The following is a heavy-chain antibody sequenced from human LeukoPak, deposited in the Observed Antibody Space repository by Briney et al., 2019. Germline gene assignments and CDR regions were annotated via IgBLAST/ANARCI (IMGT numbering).Heavy chain of an antibody. D-gene: IGHD3-22*01. CDR3: TKYYYDSSGYLYYFDY. V-gene: IGHV3-15*01. CDR2: IKRKTDGGTA. CDR1: GFTFTNAW. J-gene: IGHJ4*02. Sequence: GGSLRLSCAASGFTFTNAWTSWVRQAPGKGLEWVGRIKRKTDGGTADYAAPVKGRFTISRDDSKNTLYLQMNSLKTEDTAVYYCTKYYYDSSGYLYYFDYWGQRTLVTVSS.